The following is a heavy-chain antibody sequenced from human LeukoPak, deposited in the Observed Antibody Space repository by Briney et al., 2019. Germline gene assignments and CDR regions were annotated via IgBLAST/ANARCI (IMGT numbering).Heavy chain of an antibody. CDR1: GYNFAHDW. D-gene: IGHD4-11*01. Sequence: KFGESLKISCKGSGYNFAHDWIGWVRQMPGKGLEWMGIIFPDDSDTIYSPSFQGHVTISADKSINTAYLQWSDLKASDSAMYYCARQESEMTTHANRYFDLWGQGTLITVSS. CDR2: IFPDDSDT. CDR3: ARQESEMTTHANRYFDL. V-gene: IGHV5-51*01. J-gene: IGHJ4*02.